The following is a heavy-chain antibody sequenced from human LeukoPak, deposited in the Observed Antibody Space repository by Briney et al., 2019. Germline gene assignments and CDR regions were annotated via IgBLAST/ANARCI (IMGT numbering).Heavy chain of an antibody. Sequence: GGSLRLSCAASGFTFSSYAMSWVRQAPGKGLEWVSAISGSGGSTYYADSVKGRSTISRDNSKNTLYLQMNSLRAEDTAVYYCAKGIYDSSGYDAFDIWGQGTMVTVSS. CDR1: GFTFSSYA. D-gene: IGHD3-22*01. CDR2: ISGSGGST. J-gene: IGHJ3*02. V-gene: IGHV3-23*01. CDR3: AKGIYDSSGYDAFDI.